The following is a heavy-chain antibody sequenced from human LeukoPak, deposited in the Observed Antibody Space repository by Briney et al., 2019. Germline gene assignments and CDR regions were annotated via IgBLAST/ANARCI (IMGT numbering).Heavy chain of an antibody. Sequence: PGRSLRLSCGASGFTFTSHVMHWVRQAPGKGLQYVSGISMNVQTTYYAGSVKGRFTISRDSSKNTLYLQMNSLRAEDTAVYYCAKDSCFKGSTSCPLGYWGQGTLVTVSS. J-gene: IGHJ4*02. CDR1: GFTFTSHV. CDR2: ISMNVQTT. V-gene: IGHV3-64*04. CDR3: AKDSCFKGSTSCPLGY. D-gene: IGHD2-2*01.